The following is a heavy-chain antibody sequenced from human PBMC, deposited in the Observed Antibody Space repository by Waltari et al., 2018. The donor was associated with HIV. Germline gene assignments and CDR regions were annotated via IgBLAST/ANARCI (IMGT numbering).Heavy chain of an antibody. J-gene: IGHJ4*02. CDR2: ISGSGSTI. V-gene: IGHV3-11*01. CDR1: GFTFSDYY. D-gene: IGHD3-22*01. CDR3: ARETNYYDGSGFYLDD. Sequence: QVQLVESGGRLVKPGGSLRLSCAASGFTFSDYYMSWIRQAPGNGLQWVSYISGSGSTIEYADSVKGRFTISRDNTENSLYLQMNSLRAEDTAVYYCARETNYYDGSGFYLDDWGQGTLVTVSS.